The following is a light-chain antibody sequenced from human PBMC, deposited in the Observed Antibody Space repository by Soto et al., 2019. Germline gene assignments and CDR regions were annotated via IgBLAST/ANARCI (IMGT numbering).Light chain of an antibody. CDR1: SSDVGNYNY. CDR3: SSYTSSSTLYV. Sequence: QSALTQPASVSGSPGQSITISCTGTSSDVGNYNYVSWYQQHPGKAPKLMIYEVSNRPSGVSNRFSGSKSGNTASLTISGLQAEDEAEYYCSSYTSSSTLYVIGTGTKLTVL. V-gene: IGLV2-14*01. CDR2: EVS. J-gene: IGLJ1*01.